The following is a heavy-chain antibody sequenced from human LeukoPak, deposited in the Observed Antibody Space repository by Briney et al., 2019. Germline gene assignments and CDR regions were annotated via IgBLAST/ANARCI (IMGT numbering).Heavy chain of an antibody. D-gene: IGHD6-13*01. CDR3: ARVDSSSWPFDY. J-gene: IGHJ4*02. CDR2: IYYSGST. Sequence: SETLSFTCTVSGGSISSGDYYWSWIRQPPGKGLEWIGYIYYSGSTYYNPSLKSRVTISVDTSKNQFSLKLSSVTAADTAVYYCARVDSSSWPFDYWGQGTLVTVSS. CDR1: GGSISSGDYY. V-gene: IGHV4-30-4*08.